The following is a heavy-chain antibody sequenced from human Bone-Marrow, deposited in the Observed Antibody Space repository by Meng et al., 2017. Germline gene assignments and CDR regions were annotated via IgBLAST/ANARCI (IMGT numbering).Heavy chain of an antibody. V-gene: IGHV3-23*01. CDR1: GFTFSAYA. J-gene: IGHJ4*02. D-gene: IGHD3-16*01. CDR2: ISGSGGGP. Sequence: GESLKISCAASGFTFSAYAMSWVRQTPGKGLEWVSSISGSGGGPYYADSVKGRFTISRDNSKNTLYLQMNSLRAEDTAVYYCARWAGGEYYFDYWGQGTLVTVSS. CDR3: ARWAGGEYYFDY.